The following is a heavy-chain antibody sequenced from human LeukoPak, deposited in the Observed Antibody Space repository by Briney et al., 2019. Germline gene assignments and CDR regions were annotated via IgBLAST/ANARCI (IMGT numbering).Heavy chain of an antibody. CDR3: AREAQVRGALDY. CDR1: GGSISSSSYY. D-gene: IGHD3-10*01. J-gene: IGHJ4*02. CDR2: IYYSGST. Sequence: SETLSLTCTVSGGSISSSSYYWGWIRQPPGEGLEWIGSIYYSGSTYYNPSLKSRVTISVDTSKNQFSLKLSSVTAADTAVYYCAREAQVRGALDYWGQGTLVTVSS. V-gene: IGHV4-39*07.